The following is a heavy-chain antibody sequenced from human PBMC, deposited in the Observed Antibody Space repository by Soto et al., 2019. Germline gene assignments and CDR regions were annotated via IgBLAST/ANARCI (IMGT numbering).Heavy chain of an antibody. CDR2: INPNSRGT. CDR3: ARDRSDTAMVNYFYGMGV. CDR1: GYTFTDYH. D-gene: IGHD5-18*01. Sequence: VSVKVSCKASGYTFTDYHMHWVRQPPGQGVEWMGWINPNSRGTNNAQKFQGRVTMTRDASISTAYIELSRLRSDDTAVYYCARDRSDTAMVNYFYGMGVLGQGTTVTVSS. J-gene: IGHJ6*02. V-gene: IGHV1-2*02.